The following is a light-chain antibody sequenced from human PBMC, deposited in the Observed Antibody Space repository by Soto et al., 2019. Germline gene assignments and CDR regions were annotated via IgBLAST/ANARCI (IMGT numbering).Light chain of an antibody. V-gene: IGLV2-14*01. CDR3: SSYTSSSTL. CDR2: DVS. J-gene: IGLJ1*01. CDR1: SSDVGGYNY. Sequence: QSVRNQPASVSGSPGQSITISCTGTSSDVGGYNYVSWYQQHPGKAPKLMIYDVSNRPSGVSNRFSGCKSGNTASLTISGLQAEDEADYYCSSYTSSSTLFGTGTKVTVL.